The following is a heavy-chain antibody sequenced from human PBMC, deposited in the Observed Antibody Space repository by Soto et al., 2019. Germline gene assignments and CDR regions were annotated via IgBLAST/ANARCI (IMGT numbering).Heavy chain of an antibody. CDR2: TSYDGSSE. CDR3: ANDALESAMSTVYRAENWFDP. V-gene: IGHV3-30*18. Sequence: QVQLVESGGGVVQPGRSLRLSCAASGFTFSSYGMHWVRQAPGKGLEWVALTSYDGSSEYYADSVKDRFTISRDNSKNTLYLQMTRLRGEDTAVYYCANDALESAMSTVYRAENWFDPWGQGTLVIVSS. D-gene: IGHD5-18*01. J-gene: IGHJ5*02. CDR1: GFTFSSYG.